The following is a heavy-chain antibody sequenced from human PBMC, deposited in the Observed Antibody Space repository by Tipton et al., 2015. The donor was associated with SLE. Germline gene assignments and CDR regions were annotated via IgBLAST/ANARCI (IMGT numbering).Heavy chain of an antibody. V-gene: IGHV4-4*07. CDR2: IYTSGSA. Sequence: TLSLTCTVSGGSVGTYYWSWLRQPAGKGLEWIGRIYTSGSANVNPSFKSRVSMSIDTSKNQFSLKLTSVTAADTAVYYCARGGASSKWLDPWGQGILVTVSS. D-gene: IGHD6-6*01. CDR1: GGSVGTYY. CDR3: ARGGASSKWLDP. J-gene: IGHJ5*02.